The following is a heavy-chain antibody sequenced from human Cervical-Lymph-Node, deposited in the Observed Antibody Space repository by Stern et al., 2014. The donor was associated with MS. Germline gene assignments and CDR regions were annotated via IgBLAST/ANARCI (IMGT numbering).Heavy chain of an antibody. V-gene: IGHV1-69*06. CDR3: ARTYYFDDSGYYYPHYYYGMDV. CDR2: ILPGFGTS. Sequence: QVQLVQSGAELKKPGSSVKVSCKAPGGTFTNYAFTWVRQAPGQGLEWMGGILPGFGTSNSAQKFRGRVTITADKSTSTAYMELSSLRSEDTAVYYCARTYYFDDSGYYYPHYYYGMDVWGQGTTVTVSS. CDR1: GGTFTNYA. D-gene: IGHD3-22*01. J-gene: IGHJ6*02.